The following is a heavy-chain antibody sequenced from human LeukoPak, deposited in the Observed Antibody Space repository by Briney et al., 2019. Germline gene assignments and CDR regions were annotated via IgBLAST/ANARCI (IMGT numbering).Heavy chain of an antibody. J-gene: IGHJ4*02. V-gene: IGHV4-59*08. Sequence: PSETLSLTCTVSGGSISSYYWSWIRQPPGTGLEWIGYIYYSGSTNYNPSLKSRVTISVDTSKNQFSLKLSSVTAAGTAVYYCARSIQLWDYYFDYWGQGTLVTVSS. CDR2: IYYSGST. CDR3: ARSIQLWDYYFDY. D-gene: IGHD5-18*01. CDR1: GGSISSYY.